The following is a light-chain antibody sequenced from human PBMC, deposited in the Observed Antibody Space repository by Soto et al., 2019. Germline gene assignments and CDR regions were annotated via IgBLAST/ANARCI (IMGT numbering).Light chain of an antibody. CDR1: QGISSW. V-gene: IGKV1-12*01. J-gene: IGKJ4*01. CDR2: TAS. CDR3: QQTTHFPRT. Sequence: DIQMTQSPSSVSASVGDRVTITCRASQGISSWLAWYQKKPGKAPKLLIFTASTLESGVPSRFSGSGSGTDFTLTISSLQPVDFATYYCQQTTHFPRTFGGGTKVEIK.